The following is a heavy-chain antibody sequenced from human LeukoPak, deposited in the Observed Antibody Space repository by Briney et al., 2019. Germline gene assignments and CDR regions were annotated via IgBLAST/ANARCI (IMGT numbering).Heavy chain of an antibody. J-gene: IGHJ6*03. Sequence: SETLSLTCTVSGDSISSYYWSWIRQPPGKGLEWIGYTYYSGNTKYNPSLKSRVTISVDTSKNQISLKLNSVTAADTAVYFCARGRVSSSTWYSTYYYYFYMDVWGKGTTVTVSS. D-gene: IGHD1-1*01. CDR1: GDSISSYY. CDR2: TYYSGNT. V-gene: IGHV4-59*01. CDR3: ARGRVSSSTWYSTYYYYFYMDV.